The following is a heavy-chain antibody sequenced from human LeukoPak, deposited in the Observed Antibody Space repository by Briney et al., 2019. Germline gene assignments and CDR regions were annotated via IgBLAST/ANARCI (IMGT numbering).Heavy chain of an antibody. Sequence: GGSLRLSCAASGFTFSSYAMSWVRQAPGKGLEWVSAISGSGGSTYYADSVKGRFTISRDNSKNTLYLQMNSLRAEDTAVYYCAKRFWSAQGHYYYYYMDVWGKGTTVTVSS. CDR1: GFTFSSYA. D-gene: IGHD3-3*01. CDR3: AKRFWSAQGHYYYYYMDV. J-gene: IGHJ6*03. V-gene: IGHV3-23*01. CDR2: ISGSGGST.